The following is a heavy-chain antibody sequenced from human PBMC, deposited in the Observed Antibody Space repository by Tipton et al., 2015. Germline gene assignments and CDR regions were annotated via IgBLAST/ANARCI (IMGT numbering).Heavy chain of an antibody. CDR3: ARLWSYDFWSGTSYSFDY. CDR2: ISFDGSDS. J-gene: IGHJ4*02. V-gene: IGHV3-30*03. D-gene: IGHD3-3*01. CDR1: GFTFSDYD. Sequence: SLRLSCVASGFTFSDYDMHWVRQAPGKGLEWVAVISFDGSDSYYGDSVEGRFTISRDKSKNTLYLQMNSLRIEDTAVYYCARLWSYDFWSGTSYSFDYWGQGTLVTVSS.